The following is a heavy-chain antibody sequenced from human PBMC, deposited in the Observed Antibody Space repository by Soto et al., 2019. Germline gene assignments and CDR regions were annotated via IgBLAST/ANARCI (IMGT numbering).Heavy chain of an antibody. CDR2: IYYSGST. Sequence: SETLSLTCTVSGGSISSYYWSWIRQPPGKGLEWIGYIYYSGSTNYNPSLKSRVTISVDTSKNQFSLKLSSVTAADTAVYYCARVNYDYVWGSYRYNWFDPWGQGTLVTVSS. D-gene: IGHD3-16*02. CDR3: ARVNYDYVWGSYRYNWFDP. J-gene: IGHJ5*02. V-gene: IGHV4-59*01. CDR1: GGSISSYY.